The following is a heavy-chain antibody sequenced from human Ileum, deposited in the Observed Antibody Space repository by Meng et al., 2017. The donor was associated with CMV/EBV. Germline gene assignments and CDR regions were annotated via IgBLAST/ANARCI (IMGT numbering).Heavy chain of an antibody. V-gene: IGHV3-74*01. J-gene: IGHJ4*02. CDR3: ARGFRAY. CDR2: INPDGSRR. CDR1: GFTFSTYW. Sequence: GESLKISCAASGFTFSTYWMHWVRQAPGKGLVWVSRINPDGSRRDYADSVKGRFTISRDNAKNTLYLQMNSLRAEDTAVYYCARGFRAYWGQG.